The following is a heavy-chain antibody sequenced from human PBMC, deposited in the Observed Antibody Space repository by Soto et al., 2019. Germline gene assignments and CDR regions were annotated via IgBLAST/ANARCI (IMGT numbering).Heavy chain of an antibody. J-gene: IGHJ5*02. V-gene: IGHV3-21*01. CDR2: ISSSSSYI. CDR3: ARAVVAVAGKGGNWFDP. Sequence: GSLRLSCAASGFTFSSYSMNWVRQAPGKGLEWVSSISSSSSYIYYADSVKGRFTISRDNAKNSLYLQMNSLRAEDTAVYYCARAVVAVAGKGGNWFDPWGQGTLVTV. D-gene: IGHD6-19*01. CDR1: GFTFSSYS.